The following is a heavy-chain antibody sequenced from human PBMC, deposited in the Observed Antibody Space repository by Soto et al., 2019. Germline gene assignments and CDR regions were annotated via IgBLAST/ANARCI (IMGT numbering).Heavy chain of an antibody. CDR3: AREFSDYAGY. CDR2: MNPNNGDT. CDR1: GYPFTTYD. Sequence: GASVKLSCKASGYPFTTYDINWLRQAAGQGLEWMGWMNPNNGDTAYAQKFQGRVTMTRDTSISTAYMELTSLRSEDTAVYYCAREFSDYAGYWGQGTLVTVSS. D-gene: IGHD4-17*01. V-gene: IGHV1-8*01. J-gene: IGHJ4*02.